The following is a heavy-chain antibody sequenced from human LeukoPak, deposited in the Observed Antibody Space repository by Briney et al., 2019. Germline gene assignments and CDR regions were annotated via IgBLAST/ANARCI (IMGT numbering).Heavy chain of an antibody. J-gene: IGHJ3*02. CDR1: GFTFSSYW. D-gene: IGHD3-22*01. CDR2: ISSSSSYI. V-gene: IGHV3-21*01. CDR3: ARDQEYYYDSSGYRHAFDI. Sequence: GGSLRLSCVASGFTFSSYWMRGVRQAPGKGLEWVTSISSSSSYIYYADSVKGRLTISRDNAKNSLYLQMNSLRAEDTAVYYCARDQEYYYDSSGYRHAFDIWGQGTMVTVSS.